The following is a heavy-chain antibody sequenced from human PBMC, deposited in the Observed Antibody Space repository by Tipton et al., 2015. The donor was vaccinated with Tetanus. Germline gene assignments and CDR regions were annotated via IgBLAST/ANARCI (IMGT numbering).Heavy chain of an antibody. V-gene: IGHV4-59*08. Sequence: GLVKPSETLSLNCTVSGGSISAYYWSWIRQPPGKGLEWIGYIYFDGSTKYNPSLKSRVTISVDPSKTQFSLNLRSVTAADTAFYYCTRHVVEAVPRWFDPWGQGTLVTVSS. CDR3: TRHVVEAVPRWFDP. J-gene: IGHJ5*02. CDR1: GGSISAYY. CDR2: IYFDGST. D-gene: IGHD2-2*01.